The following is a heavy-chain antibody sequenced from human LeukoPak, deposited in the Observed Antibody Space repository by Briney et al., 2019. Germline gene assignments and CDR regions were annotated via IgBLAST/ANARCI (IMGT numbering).Heavy chain of an antibody. Sequence: ASVKVSCKASGYTFTSYYMHWVRQAPGQGLEWMGIINPSGGSTSYAQKFQGRVTVTRDTSTTTVHMELRGLRSEDRAVYYCARDQEGFDYWGQGTVVTVSS. V-gene: IGHV1-46*01. CDR3: ARDQEGFDY. CDR2: INPSGGST. J-gene: IGHJ4*02. CDR1: GYTFTSYY.